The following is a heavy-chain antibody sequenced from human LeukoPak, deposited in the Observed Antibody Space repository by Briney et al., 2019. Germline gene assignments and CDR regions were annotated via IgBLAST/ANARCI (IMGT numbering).Heavy chain of an antibody. CDR3: ARVLFSSFEGTITPHEGPKTSRGRPIDY. V-gene: IGHV3-74*01. CDR1: GFTFSSYW. J-gene: IGHJ4*02. CDR2: INTDGSTT. D-gene: IGHD3-9*01. Sequence: GGSLRLSCATSGFTFSSYWMHWVRQAPGKGLVWVSRINTDGSTTSYADSVKGRFTISRDNTKNLLYLQMNSLRADDTAVYYCARVLFSSFEGTITPHEGPKTSRGRPIDYWGQGTLVTVSS.